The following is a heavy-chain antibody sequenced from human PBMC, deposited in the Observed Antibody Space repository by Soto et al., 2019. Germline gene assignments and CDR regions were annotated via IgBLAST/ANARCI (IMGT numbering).Heavy chain of an antibody. V-gene: IGHV1-2*02. CDR3: ARDCIAAACNWFDP. Sequence: QVQLVQSGAEVKKPGAAVKVSCKASGYTFTGYYMHWVRQAPGQGLEWMGWINPNSGGTKYAQKFQGRVTMTRDTSISTAYMVLSRLRSDDKAVYYCARDCIAAACNWFDPWGQGTLVTVSS. J-gene: IGHJ5*02. CDR1: GYTFTGYY. CDR2: INPNSGGT. D-gene: IGHD6-13*01.